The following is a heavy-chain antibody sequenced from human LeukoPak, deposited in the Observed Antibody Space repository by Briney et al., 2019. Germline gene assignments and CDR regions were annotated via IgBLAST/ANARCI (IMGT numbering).Heavy chain of an antibody. CDR2: IYYSGST. Sequence: SETLSLTCTVSGGSISSSSYYWGWLRQPPGQGLEWIGSIYYSGSTYYNPSLKSRVTISVDTSKNQFSLKLSSVTAADTAVYYCARLSVIVVVTATFYFDYWGQGTLVTVSS. V-gene: IGHV4-39*01. D-gene: IGHD2-21*02. CDR3: ARLSVIVVVTATFYFDY. J-gene: IGHJ4*02. CDR1: GGSISSSSYY.